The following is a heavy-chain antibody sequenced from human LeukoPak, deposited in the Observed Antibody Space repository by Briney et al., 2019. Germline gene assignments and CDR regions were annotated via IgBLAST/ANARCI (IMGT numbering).Heavy chain of an antibody. V-gene: IGHV3-21*01. J-gene: IGHJ6*04. CDR2: ISSSSSYI. CDR3: ARFSSRLAPYV. Sequence: GGSLRLSCAASGFTFSSYSMNWIRQAPGKGLEWVSSISSSSSYIYYADSVRGRFTISRDNAKNSLYLQMNSLRAEDTAVYYCARFSSRLAPYVWGKGTTVTVSS. CDR1: GFTFSSYS. D-gene: IGHD6-6*01.